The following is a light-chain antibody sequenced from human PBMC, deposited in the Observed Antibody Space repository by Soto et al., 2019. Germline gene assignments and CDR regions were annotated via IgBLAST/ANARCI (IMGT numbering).Light chain of an antibody. CDR1: SSDVGAYNY. Sequence: QSVLTQPASVSGSPGQSITISCTGSSSDVGAYNYVSWYQQHPGKAPKLMIYEVSNRPSGVSNRFSGSKSGNTASLTISGLQAVDEADYYCSSYTSRGTLVFGGGTKLTVL. CDR2: EVS. J-gene: IGLJ2*01. V-gene: IGLV2-14*01. CDR3: SSYTSRGTLV.